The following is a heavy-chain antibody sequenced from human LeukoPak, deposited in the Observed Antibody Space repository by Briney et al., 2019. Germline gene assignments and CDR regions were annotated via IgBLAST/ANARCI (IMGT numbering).Heavy chain of an antibody. CDR1: GGSISSYY. Sequence: PSETLSLTCTVSGGSISSYYWSWIRQPAGKGLEWIGRIYTSGSTNYNPSLKSRVTMSVDTSKNQFSLKLSSVTAADTAVYYCARDRVWRPGYYMDVWGKGTTVTVSS. CDR3: ARDRVWRPGYYMDV. CDR2: IYTSGST. J-gene: IGHJ6*03. V-gene: IGHV4-4*07. D-gene: IGHD3-3*01.